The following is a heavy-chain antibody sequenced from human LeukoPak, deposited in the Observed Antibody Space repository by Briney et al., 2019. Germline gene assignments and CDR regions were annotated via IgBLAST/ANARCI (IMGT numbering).Heavy chain of an antibody. D-gene: IGHD3-10*01. J-gene: IGHJ4*02. V-gene: IGHV3-48*03. Sequence: GGSLRLSCAASGFTFSSYEMNWVRQAPGKGLEWVSYISSSGSTIYYADSVKGRFTISRDNAKNSLYLQMNSLRAEVTAVYYCARDNFLGSGSYRSPKIYYFDYWGQGTLVTVSS. CDR3: ARDNFLGSGSYRSPKIYYFDY. CDR1: GFTFSSYE. CDR2: ISSSGSTI.